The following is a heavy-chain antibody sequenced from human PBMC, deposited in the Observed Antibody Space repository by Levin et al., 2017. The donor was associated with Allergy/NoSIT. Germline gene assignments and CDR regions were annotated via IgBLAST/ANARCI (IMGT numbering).Heavy chain of an antibody. CDR3: ARGPPKDIVVVPAATYDY. V-gene: IGHV4-34*01. CDR2: INHSGST. J-gene: IGHJ4*02. D-gene: IGHD2-2*01. Sequence: RSSETLSLTCAVYGGSFSGYYWSWIRQPPGKGLEWIGEINHSGSTNYNPSLKSRVTISVDTSKNQFSLKLSSVTAADTAVYYCARGPPKDIVVVPAATYDYWGQGTLVTVSS. CDR1: GGSFSGYY.